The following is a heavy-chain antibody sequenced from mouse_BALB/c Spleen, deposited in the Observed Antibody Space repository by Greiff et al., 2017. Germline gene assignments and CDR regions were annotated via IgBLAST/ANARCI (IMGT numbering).Heavy chain of an antibody. Sequence: VAPSQSLSITCTVSGFSLTSYGVHWVRQPPGKGLEWLGVIWAGGSTNYNSALMSRLSISKDNSKSQVFLKMNSLQTDDTAMYYCARDTSSTMILMDYWGQGTSVTVSS. CDR3: ARDTSSTMILMDY. CDR2: IWAGGST. D-gene: IGHD2-4*01. V-gene: IGHV2-9*02. J-gene: IGHJ4*01. CDR1: GFSLTSYG.